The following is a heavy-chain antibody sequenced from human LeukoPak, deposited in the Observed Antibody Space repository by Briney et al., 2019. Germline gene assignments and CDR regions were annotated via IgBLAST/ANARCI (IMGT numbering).Heavy chain of an antibody. CDR2: ISGSGGST. V-gene: IGHV3-23*01. Sequence: PGGSLRLSCAASGFTFSSYAMSWVRQAPGKGLEWVSAISGSGGSTYYAGSVKGRFTISRDNSKNTLYLQMNSLRAEDTAVYYCAKPSNIIYSGYDQFDYWGQGTLVTVSS. CDR3: AKPSNIIYSGYDQFDY. D-gene: IGHD5-12*01. CDR1: GFTFSSYA. J-gene: IGHJ4*02.